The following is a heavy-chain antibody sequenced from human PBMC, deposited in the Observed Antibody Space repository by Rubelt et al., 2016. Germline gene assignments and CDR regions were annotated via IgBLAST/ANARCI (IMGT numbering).Heavy chain of an antibody. CDR1: GYSLSSGYY. CDR2: ISHSGST. D-gene: IGHD2-8*01. J-gene: IGHJ4*02. CDR3: ARVGGLYAIPDYPIEY. Sequence: QVQLQESGPGLVKPSETLSLTCTVSGYSLSSGYYCGWIRQPPGKGLAYIGSISHSGSTYSNSSLQSRLTMSVDTSKNRFSLMLNSVTAADTAGYHWARVGGLYAIPDYPIEYWGQGTLVTVSS. V-gene: IGHV4-38-2*02.